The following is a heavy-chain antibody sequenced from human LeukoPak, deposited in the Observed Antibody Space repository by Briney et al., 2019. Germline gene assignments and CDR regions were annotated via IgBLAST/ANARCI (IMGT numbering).Heavy chain of an antibody. V-gene: IGHV3-66*02. CDR3: ARQYYDFWSGYRKGWFDP. D-gene: IGHD3-3*01. CDR1: GFTVSSNY. CDR2: IYSGGST. J-gene: IGHJ5*02. Sequence: GGSLRLSXAASGFTVSSNYMSWVRQAPGKGLEWVSVIYSGGSTYYADSVKGRFTISRDNSKNTLYLQMNSLRAEDTAVYYCARQYYDFWSGYRKGWFDPWGQGTLVTVSS.